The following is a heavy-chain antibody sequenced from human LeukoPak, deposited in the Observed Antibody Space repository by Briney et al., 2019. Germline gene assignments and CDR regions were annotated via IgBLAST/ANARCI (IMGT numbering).Heavy chain of an antibody. V-gene: IGHV3-7*01. Sequence: GGSLRLSCAASGFTFSNYWMSWVRQAPGKGLEWVANIKQDGSEQYYVDSVKGRLTISRDNAKNSLYLQMSSLRAEDTAVYYCARLGEKADFDYWGQGTLVTVSS. CDR2: IKQDGSEQ. J-gene: IGHJ4*02. CDR3: ARLGEKADFDY. CDR1: GFTFSNYW. D-gene: IGHD3-16*01.